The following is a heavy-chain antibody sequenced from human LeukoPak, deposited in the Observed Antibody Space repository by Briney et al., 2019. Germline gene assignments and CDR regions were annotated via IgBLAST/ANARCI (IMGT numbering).Heavy chain of an antibody. J-gene: IGHJ6*02. V-gene: IGHV1-8*01. CDR2: MNPNSGNT. D-gene: IGHD3-10*01. CDR3: ARVVRNSGSSEYYYGMDV. CDR1: GYTFTSYD. Sequence: ASVKVSCKASGYTFTSYDINWVRQATGQGLEWMGWMNPNSGNTGYAQKFRGRVTMTRNTSISTAYMELSSLRSEDTAVYYCARVVRNSGSSEYYYGMDVWGQGTTVTVSS.